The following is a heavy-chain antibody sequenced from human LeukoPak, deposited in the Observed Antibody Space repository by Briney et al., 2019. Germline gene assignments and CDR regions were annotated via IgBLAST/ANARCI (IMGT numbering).Heavy chain of an antibody. CDR2: IYYSGST. D-gene: IGHD5-18*01. J-gene: IGHJ4*02. CDR1: GGSISSYY. V-gene: IGHV4-59*01. Sequence: PSETLSLTCTVSGGSISSYYWSWIRQPPGKGLEWIGYIYYSGSTNYNPSLKSRVTISVDTSKNQFSLKLSSVTAADTAVYYCARDLDSYGLVYWGQGTLVTVSS. CDR3: ARDLDSYGLVY.